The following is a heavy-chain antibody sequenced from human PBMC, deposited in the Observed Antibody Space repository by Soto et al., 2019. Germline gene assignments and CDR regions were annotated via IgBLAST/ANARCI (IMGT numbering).Heavy chain of an antibody. V-gene: IGHV3-74*01. CDR3: AKTSSSWYSFFDY. CDR2: INSDESST. CDR1: GFTFSSYW. D-gene: IGHD2-15*01. Sequence: PGGSLRLSCAASGFTFSSYWMHWVRQAPGKGLVWVSRINSDESSTNYADSVKGRFTISRDNAKNTLYLQMNSLRAEDTAVYYCAKTSSSWYSFFDYWGQGALVTVSS. J-gene: IGHJ4*02.